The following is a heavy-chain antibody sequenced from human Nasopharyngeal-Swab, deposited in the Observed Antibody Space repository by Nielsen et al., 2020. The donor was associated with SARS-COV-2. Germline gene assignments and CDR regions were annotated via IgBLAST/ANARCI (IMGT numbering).Heavy chain of an antibody. Sequence: VRQAPGKGLEWVALIWYDGTNKYYADSVKGRFTISRDNSKNTLYLQMNSLRAEDTAVYYCASRQNVLRFLEWSSYYYYYYMDVWGKGTTVTVSS. CDR3: ASRQNVLRFLEWSSYYYYYYMDV. J-gene: IGHJ6*03. D-gene: IGHD3-3*01. V-gene: IGHV3-33*01. CDR2: IWYDGTNK.